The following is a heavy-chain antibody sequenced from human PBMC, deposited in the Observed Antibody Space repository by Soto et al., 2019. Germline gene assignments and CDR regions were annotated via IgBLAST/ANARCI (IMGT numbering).Heavy chain of an antibody. J-gene: IGHJ4*02. CDR2: ISSSSGYI. D-gene: IGHD3-3*01. V-gene: IGHV3-21*01. Sequence: PGGSLRLSCAASGFTFSSYSMNWVRQAPGKGLEWVSSISSSSGYIYYADSVKGRFTISRDNAKNSLYLQMNSLRAEDTAVYYCARWPSIFGVVISNYWGQGTLVTVSS. CDR1: GFTFSSYS. CDR3: ARWPSIFGVVISNY.